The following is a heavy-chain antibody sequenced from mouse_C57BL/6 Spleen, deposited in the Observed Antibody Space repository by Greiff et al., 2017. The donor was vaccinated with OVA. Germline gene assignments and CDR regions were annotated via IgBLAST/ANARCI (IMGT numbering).Heavy chain of an antibody. CDR1: GFTFSDYG. J-gene: IGHJ1*03. Sequence: EVQGVESGGGLVKPGGSLKLSCAASGFTFSDYGMHWVRQAPEKGLEWVAYISSGSSTIYYADTVKGRFTISRDNAKNTLFLQMTSLRSEDTAMYYCARPYYGSSYVGWYFDVWGTGTTVTVSS. CDR2: ISSGSSTI. CDR3: ARPYYGSSYVGWYFDV. V-gene: IGHV5-17*01. D-gene: IGHD1-1*01.